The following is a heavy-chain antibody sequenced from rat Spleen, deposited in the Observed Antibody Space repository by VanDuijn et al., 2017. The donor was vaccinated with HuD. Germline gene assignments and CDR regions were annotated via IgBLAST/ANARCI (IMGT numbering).Heavy chain of an antibody. CDR1: GFTFSDHA. D-gene: IGHD1-9*01. V-gene: IGHV5-17*01. CDR2: IIYDGSGT. CDR3: ARPTTGIPFNY. J-gene: IGHJ2*01. Sequence: EVQLVESGGDLVQPGRSLKLSCAASGFTFSDHAMAWVRQFPKKGLEWVAIIIYDGSGTFYRDSVKGRFTISRDNAKNTLSLQMDSLRSEDTAIYYCARPTTGIPFNYWGQGVMVTVSS.